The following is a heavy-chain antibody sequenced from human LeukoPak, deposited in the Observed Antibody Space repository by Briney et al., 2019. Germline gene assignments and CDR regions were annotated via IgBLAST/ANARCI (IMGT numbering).Heavy chain of an antibody. D-gene: IGHD4-23*01. V-gene: IGHV4-59*01. CDR3: ARTSGYGGNDHLRGYYSGMDV. CDR2: IYYSGST. Sequence: SETLSLTCTVSGGSISSYYWSWIRQPPGKGLEWIGYIYYSGSTNYNPSLKSRVTISVDTSKNQFSLKLSSVTAADTAVYYCARTSGYGGNDHLRGYYSGMDVWGQGTTVTVSS. CDR1: GGSISSYY. J-gene: IGHJ6*02.